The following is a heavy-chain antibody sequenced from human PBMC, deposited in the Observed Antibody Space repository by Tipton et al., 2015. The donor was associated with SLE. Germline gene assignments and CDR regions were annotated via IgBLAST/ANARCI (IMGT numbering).Heavy chain of an antibody. J-gene: IGHJ6*02. D-gene: IGHD5-18*01. CDR1: GYTFTGYY. CDR3: ARDRDSYGTPRGMDV. Sequence: QLVQSGPEVKKPGASVKVSCKTSGYTFTGYYMHWVRQAPGHGLEWMGIINPNGGGTSYAQKFQGRVTMTRDTSTTTVYMELTSLRSEDTAVYYCARDRDSYGTPRGMDVWGQGTTVTVSS. CDR2: INPNGGGT. V-gene: IGHV1-46*01.